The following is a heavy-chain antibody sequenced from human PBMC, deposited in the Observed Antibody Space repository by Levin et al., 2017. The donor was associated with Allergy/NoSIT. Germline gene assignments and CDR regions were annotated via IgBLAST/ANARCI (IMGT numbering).Heavy chain of an antibody. J-gene: IGHJ4*02. CDR3: ARDPTIRITVPCFRLVGVYFDY. CDR2: ISYDGSNK. Sequence: GESLKISCAASGFTFSSYALHWVRQAPGKGLEWVAVISYDGSNKYYADSVKGRFTISRDNSKNTLYLQMDSLRAEDAAVFYCARDPTIRITVPCFRLVGVYFDYWGQGTLVTVSS. CDR1: GFTFSSYA. D-gene: IGHD6-19*01. V-gene: IGHV3-30-3*01.